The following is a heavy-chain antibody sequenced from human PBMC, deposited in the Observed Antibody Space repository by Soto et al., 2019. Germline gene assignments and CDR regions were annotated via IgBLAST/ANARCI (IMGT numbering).Heavy chain of an antibody. J-gene: IGHJ4*02. V-gene: IGHV3-33*01. CDR3: ARDMGLDLGAIGY. CDR2: IWYDGSNK. D-gene: IGHD1-26*01. CDR1: GFTFSSYG. Sequence: QVQLVESGGGVVQPGRSLRLSCAASGFTFSSYGMHWVRQAPGKGLEWVAIIWYDGSNKYYADSVKGRFTISRDNSKNTLYLQMNSLRVEDTAVYYCARDMGLDLGAIGYWGQGTLVTVSS.